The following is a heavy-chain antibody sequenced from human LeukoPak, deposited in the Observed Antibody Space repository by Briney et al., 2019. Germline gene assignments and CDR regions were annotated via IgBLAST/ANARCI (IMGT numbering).Heavy chain of an antibody. CDR1: GGTFSSYA. Sequence: GASVKVSCKASGGTFSSYAISWVRQAPGQGLEWMGGIIPIFGTANYAQKFQGRVTITTDESTSTAYMELSSLRSEDTAVYYCASSTSTAMVTIDAFDIWGQGTMVTSLQ. CDR2: IIPIFGTA. CDR3: ASSTSTAMVTIDAFDI. D-gene: IGHD5-18*01. V-gene: IGHV1-69*05. J-gene: IGHJ3*02.